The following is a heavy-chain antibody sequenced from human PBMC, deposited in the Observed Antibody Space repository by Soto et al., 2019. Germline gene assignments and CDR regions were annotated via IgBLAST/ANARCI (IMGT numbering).Heavy chain of an antibody. D-gene: IGHD5-12*01. CDR1: GHSISSDNW. CDR3: ARETAGYNPFDD. CDR2: IYYTGGT. Sequence: QVQLQESGPGLVKPSDTLSLSCAVSGHSISSDNWWGWIRQPPGKGLEWIGYIYYTGGTHYNPSLKSRVTMSVDRSKNQFSLKLSSVTAVDTAVYYCARETAGYNPFDDWGQGTPVTVSS. V-gene: IGHV4-28*03. J-gene: IGHJ4*02.